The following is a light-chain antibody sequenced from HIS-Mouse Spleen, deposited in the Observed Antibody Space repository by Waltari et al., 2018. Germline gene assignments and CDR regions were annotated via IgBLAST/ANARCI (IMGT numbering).Light chain of an antibody. J-gene: IGLJ3*02. Sequence: QSALTQPASVSGSPGQSITISYTGTSSDVGGYTYVSWYQQHPGKAPKLMIYDVSNRPSGVSNRFSGSKSGNTASLTISGLQAEDEADYYCSSYTSSSTWVFGGGTKLTVL. V-gene: IGLV2-14*03. CDR2: DVS. CDR3: SSYTSSSTWV. CDR1: SSDVGGYTY.